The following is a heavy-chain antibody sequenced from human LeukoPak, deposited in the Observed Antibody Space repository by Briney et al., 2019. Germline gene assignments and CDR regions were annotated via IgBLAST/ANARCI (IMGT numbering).Heavy chain of an antibody. CDR2: ISSNGGST. V-gene: IGHV3-64*01. CDR3: ARDRLGGTTSWFDP. CDR1: GFTFSSYA. Sequence: RGSLRLSCAASGFTFSSYAMHWVRQAPGKGLEYVSAISSNGGSTYYANPVKGRFTISRDNSKNTLYLQMGSLRAEDMAVYYCARDRLGGTTSWFDPWGQGTLVTVSS. J-gene: IGHJ5*02. D-gene: IGHD1-7*01.